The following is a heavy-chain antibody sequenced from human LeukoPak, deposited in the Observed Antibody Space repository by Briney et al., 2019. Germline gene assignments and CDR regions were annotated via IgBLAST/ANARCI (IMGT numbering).Heavy chain of an antibody. CDR3: ARERSSDFWSGYYSSLLGMDV. V-gene: IGHV4-59*01. D-gene: IGHD3-3*01. CDR1: GGSISSYH. J-gene: IGHJ6*02. CDR2: IYYSGST. Sequence: KPSETLSLTCTVSGGSISSYHWSWIRQPPGKGLEWIGYIYYSGSTNYNPSLKSRVTISVDTSKNQFSLKLSSVTAADTAVYYCARERSSDFWSGYYSSLLGMDVWGQGTTVTVSS.